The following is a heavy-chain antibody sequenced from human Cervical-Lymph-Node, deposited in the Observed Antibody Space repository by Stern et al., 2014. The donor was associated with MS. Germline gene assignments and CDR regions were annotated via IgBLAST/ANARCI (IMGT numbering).Heavy chain of an antibody. CDR1: GFTFSSYG. CDR3: ARDGRYSSDYWYFDL. J-gene: IGHJ2*01. Sequence: VPLVESGGGVVQPGRSLRLSCAASGFTFSSYGMHWVRQAPGKGLEGVAVIWYDGSNKYYADSVKGRFTISRDNSKNTLYLQMNSLRAEDTAVYYCARDGRYSSDYWYFDLWGRGTLVTVSS. V-gene: IGHV3-33*01. D-gene: IGHD6-19*01. CDR2: IWYDGSNK.